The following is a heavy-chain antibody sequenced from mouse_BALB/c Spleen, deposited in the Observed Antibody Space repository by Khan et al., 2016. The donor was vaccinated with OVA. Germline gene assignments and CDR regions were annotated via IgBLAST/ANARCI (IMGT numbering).Heavy chain of an antibody. CDR3: VREGAYYGSDGWFAY. J-gene: IGHJ3*01. CDR2: IIPSNDYT. CDR1: GYTFTTYT. Sequence: QIQLVQSGAELARPGASVKMSCKASGYTFTTYTIHWVKQRPGQGLEWIGYIIPSNDYTNYNQKFKDRATLTADKSSSTAYMQLSSLTSEDSAVYYCVREGAYYGSDGWFAYWGQGTLVTVAA. V-gene: IGHV1-4*01. D-gene: IGHD2-14*01.